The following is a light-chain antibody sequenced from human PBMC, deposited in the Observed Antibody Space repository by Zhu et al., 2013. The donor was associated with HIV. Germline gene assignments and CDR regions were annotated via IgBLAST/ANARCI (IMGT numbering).Light chain of an antibody. V-gene: IGLV1-40*01. CDR1: SSNIGAGYD. Sequence: QSVLTQPPSVSGAPGQRVAISCTGSSSNIGAGYDVHWYQQLPGTAPKLLIYANTNRPSGVPDRFSGSNSGTSASLAITGLQAEDEADYYCQSYDSSLSAVVFGGGTKLTVL. J-gene: IGLJ2*01. CDR3: QSYDSSLSAVV. CDR2: ANT.